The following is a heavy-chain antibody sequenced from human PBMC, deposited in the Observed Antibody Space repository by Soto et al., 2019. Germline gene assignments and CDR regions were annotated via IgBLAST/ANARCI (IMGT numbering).Heavy chain of an antibody. CDR3: AREGAGTDY. V-gene: IGHV3-53*04. Sequence: EVQLVESGGGLVQHGGSLSLACAASGFTVSSNYMSWVRPAPGKGLEWVSVIYSGGSTYYADSVKGRFTISRHKSKNTLYLQMNRLRAEDTAVYYCAREGAGTDYWGQGTLVTVSS. D-gene: IGHD6-19*01. J-gene: IGHJ4*02. CDR1: GFTVSSNY. CDR2: IYSGGST.